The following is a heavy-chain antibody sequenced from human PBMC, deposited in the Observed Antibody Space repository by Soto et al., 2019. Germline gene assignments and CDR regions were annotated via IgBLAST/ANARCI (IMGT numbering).Heavy chain of an antibody. Sequence: GESLKISCKGSGYTFTDYWITWVRQVPGKGLEWMGKIDPGDSYTNYNPSFQGHVTFSADTSISTAYLQWSSLKASDTAIYYCAKIRNSDFYDRSGYPDYWGQGTLVTVSS. CDR2: IDPGDSYT. CDR1: GYTFTDYW. J-gene: IGHJ4*02. CDR3: AKIRNSDFYDRSGYPDY. V-gene: IGHV5-10-1*01. D-gene: IGHD3-22*01.